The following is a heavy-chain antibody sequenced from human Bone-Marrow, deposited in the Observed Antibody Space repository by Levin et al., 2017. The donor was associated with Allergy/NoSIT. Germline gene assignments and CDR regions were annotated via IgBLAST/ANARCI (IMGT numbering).Heavy chain of an antibody. CDR3: AKDVSAATRFYFYGLDV. CDR2: ISYTGSNT. V-gene: IGHV3-30*18. J-gene: IGHJ6*02. CDR1: AFSFDTYG. Sequence: GGSLRLSCAASAFSFDTYGMHWVRQAPGKGLEWVAVISYTGSNTFYADSVKGRFTISRDNSKNTLYLQLNSLRLEDTAVYYCAKDVSAATRFYFYGLDVWGQGTTVTVSS. D-gene: IGHD2-15*01.